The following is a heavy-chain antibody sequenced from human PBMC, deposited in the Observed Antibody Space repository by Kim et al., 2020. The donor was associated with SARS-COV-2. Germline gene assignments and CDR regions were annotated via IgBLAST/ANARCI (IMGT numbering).Heavy chain of an antibody. CDR3: AREGEVYGDYGPTQKNFDY. V-gene: IGHV3-48*03. D-gene: IGHD4-17*01. Sequence: GGSLRLSCAASGFTFSSYEMNWVRQAPGKGLEWVSYISSSGSTIYYADSVKGRFTISRDNAKNSLYLQMNSLRAEDTAVYYCAREGEVYGDYGPTQKNFDYWGQGTLVTVSS. CDR1: GFTFSSYE. J-gene: IGHJ4*02. CDR2: ISSSGSTI.